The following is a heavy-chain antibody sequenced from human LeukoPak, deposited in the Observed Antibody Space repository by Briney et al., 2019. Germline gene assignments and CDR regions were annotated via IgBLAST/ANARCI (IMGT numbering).Heavy chain of an antibody. J-gene: IGHJ4*02. Sequence: GGTLRLSCAASGFTFSSYGMSWVRQAPGKGLEWVSAISGSGGSTYYADSVKGRFTISRDNSKNTLYLQMNSLRAEDTAVYYCAKELGSSWYSYFDYWGQGTLVTVSS. D-gene: IGHD6-13*01. CDR2: ISGSGGST. CDR3: AKELGSSWYSYFDY. CDR1: GFTFSSYG. V-gene: IGHV3-23*01.